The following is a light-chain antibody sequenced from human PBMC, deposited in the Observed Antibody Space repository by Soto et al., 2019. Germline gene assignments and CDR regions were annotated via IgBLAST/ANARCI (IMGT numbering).Light chain of an antibody. Sequence: EIVMTQSPATLSVSPGERATLSCRSSQSISSSLAWYQQKSGQAPRLLIYGASNRTTGIPARFSGSGSGTEVTLTNSRMQSENFQLYNHQQNNNGPTYTQGQGTKLQTK. V-gene: IGKV3-15*01. CDR3: QQNNNGPTYT. CDR1: QSISSS. CDR2: GAS. J-gene: IGKJ2*01.